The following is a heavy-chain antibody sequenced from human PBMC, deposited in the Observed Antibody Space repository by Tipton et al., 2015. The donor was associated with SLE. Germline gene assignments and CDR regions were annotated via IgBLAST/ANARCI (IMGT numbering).Heavy chain of an antibody. V-gene: IGHV4-59*12. Sequence: TLSLTCAVYGGSFSGYYWTWIRQSPGKGLEWIGFILYSGSTNYNPSLKSRVVMSLDTSKNQFSLKLNSVTAADTAVYYCAGVSRDAFEIWGQGTMVTVSS. CDR3: AGVSRDAFEI. J-gene: IGHJ3*02. D-gene: IGHD5/OR15-5a*01. CDR2: ILYSGST. CDR1: GGSFSGYY.